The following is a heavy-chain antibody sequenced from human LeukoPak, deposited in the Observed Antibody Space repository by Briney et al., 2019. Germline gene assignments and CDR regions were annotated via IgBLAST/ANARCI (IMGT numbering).Heavy chain of an antibody. V-gene: IGHV1-18*01. CDR1: GYTFTSYS. D-gene: IGHD3-22*01. CDR3: ASLTTYYYDSSGPGAFDI. CDR2: ISAYNGNT. Sequence: ASVKVSCKASGYTFTSYSFSWVRQAPGQGLEWMGWISAYNGNTNYAQKFQGRVTMTTDTSTRTAYMELRSLRSDDTAVYYCASLTTYYYDSSGPGAFDIWGQGTMVTVSS. J-gene: IGHJ3*02.